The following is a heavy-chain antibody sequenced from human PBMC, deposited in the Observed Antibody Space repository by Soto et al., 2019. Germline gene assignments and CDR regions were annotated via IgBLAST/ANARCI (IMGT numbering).Heavy chain of an antibody. D-gene: IGHD6-13*01. CDR1: GYTFTSYG. CDR3: ARVEGSSWYGGGVHDAFDI. CDR2: ISAYNGNT. J-gene: IGHJ3*02. Sequence: QVQLVQSGAEVKKPGASVKVSCKASGYTFTSYGITWVRQAPGQGLEWMGWISAYNGNTNYAQKLQGRVTMTTDTSTSTAYMELRSLRSDDTAVYYCARVEGSSWYGGGVHDAFDIWGQGTMVTVSS. V-gene: IGHV1-18*01.